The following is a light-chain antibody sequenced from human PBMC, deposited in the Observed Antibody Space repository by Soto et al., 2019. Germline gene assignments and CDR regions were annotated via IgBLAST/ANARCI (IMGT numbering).Light chain of an antibody. CDR2: AAS. CDR1: QTISSF. Sequence: DIQMTQSPSSLSASVGDRVTITCRASQTISSFLNWYQQKPGKAPNLLIYAASSLQSGVASRFSGSGSGTDFTLTINSLQPEDFATYYCQQSNSSPYTFGQGTKVDIK. V-gene: IGKV1-39*01. J-gene: IGKJ2*01. CDR3: QQSNSSPYT.